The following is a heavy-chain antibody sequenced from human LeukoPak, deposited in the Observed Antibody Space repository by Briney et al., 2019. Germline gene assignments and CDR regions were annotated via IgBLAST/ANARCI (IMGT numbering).Heavy chain of an antibody. J-gene: IGHJ6*02. Sequence: GGSLRLSCAASGFTFSNYYMNWVRQAPGKGLEWVAHIKQDGSEKNYVDSVKGRFTISRDNAKNSLYLQMNSLRAEDTAVYYCARERWSLYSNDYYYYGLDVWGQGTTVTVSS. D-gene: IGHD3-3*01. CDR3: ARERWSLYSNDYYYYGLDV. CDR1: GFTFSNYY. CDR2: IKQDGSEK. V-gene: IGHV3-7*01.